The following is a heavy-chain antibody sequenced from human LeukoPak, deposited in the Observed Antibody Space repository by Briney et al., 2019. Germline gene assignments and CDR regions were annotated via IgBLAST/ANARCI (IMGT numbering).Heavy chain of an antibody. Sequence: SETLSLTCTVSGGSISSYYWSWIRQPPGKGLEWIGYIYYSGSTNYNPSLKSRVTISVDTSKSQFSLKLSSVTAADTAVYYCASSIAVAGTTKFDYWGQGTLVTVSS. CDR3: ASSIAVAGTTKFDY. D-gene: IGHD6-19*01. CDR2: IYYSGST. V-gene: IGHV4-59*01. J-gene: IGHJ4*02. CDR1: GGSISSYY.